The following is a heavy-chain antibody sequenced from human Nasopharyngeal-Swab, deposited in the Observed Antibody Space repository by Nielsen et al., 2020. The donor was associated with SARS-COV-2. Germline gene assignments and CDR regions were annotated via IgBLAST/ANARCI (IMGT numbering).Heavy chain of an antibody. D-gene: IGHD2-2*01. CDR1: GYSFTNYG. CDR2: ISGYTGYT. CDR3: ARDSTGRGYCSSTSCYDLFGNYYYYGMDV. J-gene: IGHJ6*02. Sequence: ASVKVFCKASGYSFTNYGISWVRQAPGQGLEWMGWISGYTGYTNYAQKFQGRVTLTTDTSTSTAYMDLRSLRSDDTAVYYCARDSTGRGYCSSTSCYDLFGNYYYYGMDVWGQGTTVTVSS. V-gene: IGHV1-18*01.